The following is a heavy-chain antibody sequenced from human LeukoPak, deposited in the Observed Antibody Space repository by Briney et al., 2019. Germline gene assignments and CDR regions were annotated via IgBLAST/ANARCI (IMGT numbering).Heavy chain of an antibody. D-gene: IGHD6-19*01. J-gene: IGHJ4*02. Sequence: SETLSLTCTVSGGSISTYYWSWIRQPPGKGLEWIGYIYYSGSTNYNPSLKSRVTISIDTSKNQFSLNLSSVTAANTAVYYCARSERYSSGWYFYFDYWGQGTLVTVSS. CDR1: GGSISTYY. V-gene: IGHV4-59*01. CDR2: IYYSGST. CDR3: ARSERYSSGWYFYFDY.